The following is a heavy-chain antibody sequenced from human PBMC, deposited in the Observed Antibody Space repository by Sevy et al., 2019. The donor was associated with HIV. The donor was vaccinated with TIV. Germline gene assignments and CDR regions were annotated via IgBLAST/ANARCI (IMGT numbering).Heavy chain of an antibody. J-gene: IGHJ4*02. CDR1: GFTFSDHY. CDR2: IRNKANSDTT. D-gene: IGHD3-10*01. CDR3: ARVPTYGSVTYFLDY. V-gene: IGHV3-72*01. Sequence: GGSLRLSCAASGFTFSDHYMDWVRQAPGKGLEWVGRIRNKANSDTTEYAASVKGRFTISRDDSKNSPYLQMNSLKTEDTAVYYCARVPTYGSVTYFLDYWGQGSLVTVSS.